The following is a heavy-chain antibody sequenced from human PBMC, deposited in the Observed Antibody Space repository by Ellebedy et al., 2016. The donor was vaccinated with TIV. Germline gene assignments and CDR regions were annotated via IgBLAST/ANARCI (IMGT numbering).Heavy chain of an antibody. V-gene: IGHV3-74*01. D-gene: IGHD1-26*01. CDR1: GFTFSSYW. CDR2: INSDGSST. Sequence: GESLKISCAASGFTFSSYWMHWVRQAPGKGLVWVSRINSDGSSTSYADSVKGRFTISRDNAKNTLYLQMNSLRAEDTAVYYCARRASGSYYRTDWYFDLWGRGTLVTVSS. J-gene: IGHJ2*01. CDR3: ARRASGSYYRTDWYFDL.